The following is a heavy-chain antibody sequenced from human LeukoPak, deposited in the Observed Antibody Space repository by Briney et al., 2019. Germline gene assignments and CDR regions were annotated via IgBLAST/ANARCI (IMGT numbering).Heavy chain of an antibody. CDR3: ARDLLALLWFGEEGFWFDP. CDR1: GFTFNTYN. V-gene: IGHV3-21*01. CDR2: ISSSSSYI. D-gene: IGHD3-10*01. Sequence: PGGSLRLSCAASGFTFNTYNIDWVRQPPGKGLEWVSSISSSSSYIYYADSVKGRFTISRDNAKNSLYLQMNSLRAEDTAVYCCARDLLALLWFGEEGFWFDPWGQGTLVTVSS. J-gene: IGHJ5*02.